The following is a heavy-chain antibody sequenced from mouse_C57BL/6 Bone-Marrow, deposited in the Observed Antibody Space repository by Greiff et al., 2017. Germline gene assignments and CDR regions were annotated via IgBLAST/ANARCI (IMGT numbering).Heavy chain of an antibody. V-gene: IGHV1-72*01. CDR2: IDPNSGGT. CDR1: GYTFTSYW. D-gene: IGHD1-1*01. Sequence: QVQLQQPGAELVKPGASVKLSCKASGYTFTSYWMHWVKQRPGRGLEWIGRIDPNSGGTKYNEKFKSQATLTVDKPSSTAYMQLCRLTSEDSSVYYCARGYYYGSSSVPRLDYWGQGTTLTVSS. CDR3: ARGYYYGSSSVPRLDY. J-gene: IGHJ2*01.